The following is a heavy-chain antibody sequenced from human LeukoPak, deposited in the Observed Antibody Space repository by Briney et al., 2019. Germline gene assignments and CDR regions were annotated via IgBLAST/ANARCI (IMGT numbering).Heavy chain of an antibody. Sequence: GGSLRLSCAASGFTFSSYGMHWVRQAPGKGLEWVAVISYDGSNKYYADSVKGRFTISRDNSKNTLYLQMNSLRAEDTAVYYCATSPNPAAILIAWGQGTLVIVSS. D-gene: IGHD2-2*02. CDR3: ATSPNPAAILIA. CDR2: ISYDGSNK. CDR1: GFTFSSYG. V-gene: IGHV3-30*03. J-gene: IGHJ5*02.